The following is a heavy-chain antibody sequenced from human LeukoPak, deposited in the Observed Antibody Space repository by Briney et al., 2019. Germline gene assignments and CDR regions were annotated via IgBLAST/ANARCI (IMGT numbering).Heavy chain of an antibody. J-gene: IGHJ4*02. CDR1: GYSFTGYY. CDR3: AREGLSTSTWHICDY. Sequence: EASVKVSCKASGYSFTGYYIHRVRQAPGQGLEWMGWINPHSGATNYAQKFQGRVTMTRDTSISTAYMEVDSLTSDDTALYYCAREGLSTSTWHICDYWGQGTLVTVSS. CDR2: INPHSGAT. D-gene: IGHD2-2*01. V-gene: IGHV1-2*02.